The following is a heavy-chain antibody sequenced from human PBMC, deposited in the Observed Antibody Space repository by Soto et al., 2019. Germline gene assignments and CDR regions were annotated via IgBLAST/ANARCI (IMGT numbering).Heavy chain of an antibody. CDR3: ARAPRSITGTTTLLWYFDL. CDR1: GFTFSSYS. J-gene: IGHJ2*01. CDR2: ISSSSSYI. V-gene: IGHV3-21*01. D-gene: IGHD1-7*01. Sequence: PGWSLRLSCAASGFTFSSYSMNWVRQAPGKGLEWVSSISSSSSYIYYADSVKGRFTISRDNAKNSLYLQMNSLRAEDTAVYYCARAPRSITGTTTLLWYFDLWGRGTLVTVSS.